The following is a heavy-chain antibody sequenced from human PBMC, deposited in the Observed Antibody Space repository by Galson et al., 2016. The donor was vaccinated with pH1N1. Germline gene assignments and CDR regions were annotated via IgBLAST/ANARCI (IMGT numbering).Heavy chain of an antibody. V-gene: IGHV1-69*13. CDR3: ARPGRTETTKEGFAWGYGMDV. CDR1: GGSFAKYA. D-gene: IGHD1-1*01. CDR2: TIPIYGTA. J-gene: IGHJ6*02. Sequence: SVKVSCNASGGSFAKYAVSWVRQAPGQGLEWMGRTIPIYGTANYAQKFQGRVTITADEYTTTVYMEMNSLISEDTAIYYCARPGRTETTKEGFAWGYGMDVWGQGTTVTVSS.